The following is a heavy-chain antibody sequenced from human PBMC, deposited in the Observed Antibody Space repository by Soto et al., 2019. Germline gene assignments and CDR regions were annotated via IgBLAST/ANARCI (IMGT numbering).Heavy chain of an antibody. Sequence: PETLFLTCTVSGVSIRTYYWSWIRHPPGKGLEWIGYIYYSGSTNYNPSLKSRVTISVDTSKNQFSLKLSSVTAADTAVYYCARKVYGSGDYDDWFDPWGQGTLVTVSS. D-gene: IGHD3-10*01. CDR2: IYYSGST. J-gene: IGHJ5*02. V-gene: IGHV4-59*01. CDR3: ARKVYGSGDYDDWFDP. CDR1: GVSIRTYY.